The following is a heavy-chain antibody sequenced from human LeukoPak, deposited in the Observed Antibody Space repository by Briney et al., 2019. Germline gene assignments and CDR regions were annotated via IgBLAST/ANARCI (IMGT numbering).Heavy chain of an antibody. V-gene: IGHV4-30-2*01. Sequence: SETLSLTCAVSGGSISSGGYSWSWIRQPPGKGLEWIGYIYHSGSTYYNPSLKSRATISVDRSKNQFSLKLSSVTAADTAVYYCARGATAAGTGWFDPWGQGTLVTVSS. CDR3: ARGATAAGTGWFDP. CDR1: GGSISSGGYS. CDR2: IYHSGST. D-gene: IGHD6-13*01. J-gene: IGHJ5*02.